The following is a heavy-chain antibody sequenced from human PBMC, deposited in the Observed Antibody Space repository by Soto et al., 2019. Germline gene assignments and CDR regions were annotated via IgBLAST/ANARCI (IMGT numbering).Heavy chain of an antibody. V-gene: IGHV1-46*03. D-gene: IGHD4-17*01. CDR2: INPSDYST. J-gene: IGHJ5*01. Sequence: QVQLVQSGAEVKKPGDSVRVSCKASGYTFTRHYIYWVRQAPGEGLEWMGLINPSDYSTLYARTFQGRVTMTRDASTSTVYMELSNLRSEDTAVYYCARRSMYGDYDSWGQGTLVTVSS. CDR3: ARRSMYGDYDS. CDR1: GYTFTRHY.